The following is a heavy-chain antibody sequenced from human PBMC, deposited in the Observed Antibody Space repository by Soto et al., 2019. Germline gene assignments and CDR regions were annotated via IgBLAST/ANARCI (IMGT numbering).Heavy chain of an antibody. J-gene: IGHJ4*02. CDR2: IHHSGSP. V-gene: IGHV4-4*02. CDR1: GGPITSSNW. Sequence: SETLSLSCAVSGGPITSSNWWTWVRQTPGKGLEWIGEIHHSGSPNYNPSLKSRVTISVDTSKNQFSLKLSSVTTADTAVYYFARASNQRGYSNRPDYWAQVTLVSVS. D-gene: IGHD5-18*01. CDR3: ARASNQRGYSNRPDY.